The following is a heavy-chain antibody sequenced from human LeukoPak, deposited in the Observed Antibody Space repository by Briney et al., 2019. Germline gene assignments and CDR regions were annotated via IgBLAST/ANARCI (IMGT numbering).Heavy chain of an antibody. CDR1: GGSISGYY. D-gene: IGHD3-16*01. Sequence: SETLSLTCTVSGGSISGYYWSWIRQPPGKGLEWIGYIYYSGSTNYNPSLKSRVTISLDTSKNQFSLKLNSVTAADTAVYYCARSHVWGSYQGPFDYWGQGTLVTVSS. CDR3: ARSHVWGSYQGPFDY. CDR2: IYYSGST. V-gene: IGHV4-59*08. J-gene: IGHJ4*02.